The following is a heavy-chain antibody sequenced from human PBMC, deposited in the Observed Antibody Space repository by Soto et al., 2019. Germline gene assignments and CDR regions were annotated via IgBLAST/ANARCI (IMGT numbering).Heavy chain of an antibody. Sequence: QVQLVQSGAEVKKPGSSVVVSCKTSGGTFNTYSITWLRQAPGQGLEWMGRITPILNTPTYAQKFQGRVTITADKSTSTAYMQLTSLRFEDTAIYFCARSSPQYVCFDAWGQGNLVTVSS. J-gene: IGHJ4*02. CDR1: GGTFNTYS. V-gene: IGHV1-69*08. CDR2: ITPILNTP. D-gene: IGHD2-8*01. CDR3: ARSSPQYVCFDA.